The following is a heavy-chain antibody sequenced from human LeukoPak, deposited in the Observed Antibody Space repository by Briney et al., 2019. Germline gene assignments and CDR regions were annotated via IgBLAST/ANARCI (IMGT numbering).Heavy chain of an antibody. CDR2: ISWDGGST. CDR3: AKGYYYYMDV. V-gene: IGHV3-43D*03. Sequence: GGSLRLSCAASGFTFDDYAMHWVRQAPGKGLEWVSLISWDGGSTYYADSVKGRFTISRDSSKNSLYLQMNSLRAEDTALYYCAKGYYYYMDVWGKGTTVTISS. J-gene: IGHJ6*03. CDR1: GFTFDDYA.